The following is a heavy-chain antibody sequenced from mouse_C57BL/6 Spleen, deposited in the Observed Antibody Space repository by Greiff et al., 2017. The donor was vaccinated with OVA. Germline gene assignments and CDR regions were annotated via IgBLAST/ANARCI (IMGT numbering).Heavy chain of an antibody. CDR3: ARELGEGFAY. CDR1: GYTFTDYY. CDR2: INPNNGGT. Sequence: EVQLQQSGPELVKPGASVKISCKASGYTFTDYYMNWVKQSPGKSLEWIGDINPNNGGTSYNQKFKGKATLTVDKSSSTAYMELRSLTSEDSAVYYWARELGEGFAYWGQGTLGTVSA. D-gene: IGHD4-1*01. V-gene: IGHV1-26*01. J-gene: IGHJ3*01.